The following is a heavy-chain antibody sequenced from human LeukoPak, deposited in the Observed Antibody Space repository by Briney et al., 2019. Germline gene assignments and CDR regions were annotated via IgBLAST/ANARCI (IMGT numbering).Heavy chain of an antibody. D-gene: IGHD2-21*01. CDR1: GFIFMNYA. CDR3: ARVLSGGECHWGVCYGMDV. J-gene: IGHJ6*02. CDR2: ISYDGSKK. Sequence: GRSLRLSCAASGFIFMNYAMHWVRQAPGKGLEWVAVISYDGSKKDYADSVKGRFTITRDNSKNTLYLQMNSLRAEDTAVYYCARVLSGGECHWGVCYGMDVWGQGTTVTVSS. V-gene: IGHV3-30-3*01.